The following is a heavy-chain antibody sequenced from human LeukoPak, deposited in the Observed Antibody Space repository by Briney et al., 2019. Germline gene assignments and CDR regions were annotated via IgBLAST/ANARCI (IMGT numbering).Heavy chain of an antibody. Sequence: PPGGSLRLSCAASGFTLSSYGMHWVRQAPGKGLEWVAVISYDGSNKYYADSVKGRFTISRDNSKNTLYLQMNSLRAEDTAVYYCAKFVARDAFDIWGQGTMVTVSS. V-gene: IGHV3-30*18. CDR2: ISYDGSNK. J-gene: IGHJ3*02. D-gene: IGHD2-21*01. CDR3: AKFVARDAFDI. CDR1: GFTLSSYG.